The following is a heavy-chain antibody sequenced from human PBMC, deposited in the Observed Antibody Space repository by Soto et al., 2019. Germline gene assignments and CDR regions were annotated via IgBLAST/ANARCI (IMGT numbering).Heavy chain of an antibody. CDR3: AREGYPTLWDY. Sequence: QVQLVESGGGVVQPGRSLRLSCAASGFTFSSYGMHWVRQAPGKGLEWVAVIWYDGSNKYYADSVKGRFTISRDNSKNTLYLQLNSLRAEDTAVYYCAREGYPTLWDYWGQGTLVTVSS. CDR2: IWYDGSNK. CDR1: GFTFSSYG. J-gene: IGHJ4*02. V-gene: IGHV3-33*01. D-gene: IGHD5-12*01.